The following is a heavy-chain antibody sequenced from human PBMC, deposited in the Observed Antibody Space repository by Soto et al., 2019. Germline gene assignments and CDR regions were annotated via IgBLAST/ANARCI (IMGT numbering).Heavy chain of an antibody. Sequence: SETLSLTCAVSGGSISSGGYSWSWIRQPPGKGLEWIGYIYHSGSTYYNPSLKSRVIISVDRSKNQFSLKLSSVTAADTAVYYCARVSGGYDTNWFDPWGQGTLVTVSS. CDR3: ARVSGGYDTNWFDP. J-gene: IGHJ5*02. CDR1: GGSISSGGYS. D-gene: IGHD5-12*01. CDR2: IYHSGST. V-gene: IGHV4-30-2*01.